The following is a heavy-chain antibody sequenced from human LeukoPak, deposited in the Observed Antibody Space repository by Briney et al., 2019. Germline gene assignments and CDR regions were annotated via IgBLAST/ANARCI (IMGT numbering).Heavy chain of an antibody. V-gene: IGHV3-9*01. J-gene: IGHJ6*02. D-gene: IGHD3-22*01. Sequence: GGSLRLSCAASGFTFSSYWMHWVRQAPGKGLEWVSGISWNSGSIGYADSVKGRFTISRDNAKNSLYLQMNSLRAEDTALYYCAKEGYYYDSSGNYYYGMDVWGQGTTVTVSS. CDR1: GFTFSSYW. CDR2: ISWNSGSI. CDR3: AKEGYYYDSSGNYYYGMDV.